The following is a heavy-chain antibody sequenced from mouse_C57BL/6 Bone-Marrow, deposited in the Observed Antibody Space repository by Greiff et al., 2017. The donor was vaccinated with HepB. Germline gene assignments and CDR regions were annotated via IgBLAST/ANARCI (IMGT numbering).Heavy chain of an antibody. J-gene: IGHJ2*01. V-gene: IGHV1-81*01. D-gene: IGHD1-1*01. CDR3: ARETSSGYYFDY. CDR2: IYPRSGNT. Sequence: QVQLKESGAELARPGASVKLSCKASGYTFTSYGISWVKQRTGQGLEWIGEIYPRSGNTYYNEKFKGKATLTADKSSSTAYMELRSLTSEDSAVYFCARETSSGYYFDYWGQGTTLTVSS. CDR1: GYTFTSYG.